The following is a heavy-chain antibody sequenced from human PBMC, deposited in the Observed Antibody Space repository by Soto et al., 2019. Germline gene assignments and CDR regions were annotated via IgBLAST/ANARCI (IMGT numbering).Heavy chain of an antibody. D-gene: IGHD3-16*01. CDR2: LTLVFGTA. CDR1: GGTFRTYT. V-gene: IGHV1-69*13. CDR3: AREGGAPGPFDH. Sequence: SVKVSCKASGGTFRTYTISWVRQAPGQGLEWMGGLTLVFGTADYAQKFQGRVTITADESTSTAYMELSRLRSEDTAVYYCAREGGAPGPFDHWGQGTLVTVSS. J-gene: IGHJ4*02.